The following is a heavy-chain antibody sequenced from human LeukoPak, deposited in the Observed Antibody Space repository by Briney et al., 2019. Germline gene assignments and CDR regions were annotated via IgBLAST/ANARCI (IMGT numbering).Heavy chain of an antibody. D-gene: IGHD5-18*01. J-gene: IGHJ4*02. CDR3: ARDSGYSYALDY. CDR1: GFTFSSYS. Sequence: GGSLRLSCAASGFTFSSYSMNWVRQAPGKGLEWVSSISSSGSYIYYADSVKGRFTISRDNAKNSLYLQMNSLRAEDTAVYYCARDSGYSYALDYWGQGTLVTVSS. CDR2: ISSSGSYI. V-gene: IGHV3-21*01.